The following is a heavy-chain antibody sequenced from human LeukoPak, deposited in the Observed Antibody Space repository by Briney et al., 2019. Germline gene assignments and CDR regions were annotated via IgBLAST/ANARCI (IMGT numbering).Heavy chain of an antibody. V-gene: IGHV3-23*01. D-gene: IGHD2-15*01. Sequence: GGSLRLSCAASGFTCSSYAMSWVRQAPGKGLEWVSAISGSGGSTYYADSVKGRFTISRDNSKNTLYLQMNSLRAEDTAVYYCAKDVESDIVVVVAAAFDIWGQGTMVTVSS. J-gene: IGHJ3*02. CDR3: AKDVESDIVVVVAAAFDI. CDR2: ISGSGGST. CDR1: GFTCSSYA.